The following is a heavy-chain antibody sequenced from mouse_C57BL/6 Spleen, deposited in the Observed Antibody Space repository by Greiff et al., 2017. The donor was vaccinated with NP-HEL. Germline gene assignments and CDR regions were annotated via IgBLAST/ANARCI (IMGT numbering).Heavy chain of an antibody. D-gene: IGHD2-1*01. V-gene: IGHV1-53*01. CDR3: ARSGFLYYGNPFYYAMDY. J-gene: IGHJ4*01. CDR2: INPSNGGT. Sequence: QVQLQQPGTELVKPGASVKLSCKASGYTFTSYWMHWVKQRPGQGLEWIGNINPSNGGTNYNEKFKSKATLTVDKSSSTAYMQLSSLTSEDSAVYYCARSGFLYYGNPFYYAMDYWGQGTSVTVSS. CDR1: GYTFTSYW.